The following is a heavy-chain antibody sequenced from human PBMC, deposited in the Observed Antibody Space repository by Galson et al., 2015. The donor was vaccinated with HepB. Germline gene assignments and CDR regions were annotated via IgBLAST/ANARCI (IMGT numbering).Heavy chain of an antibody. Sequence: SLRLSCAASGFTFSSYAMTWVRQAPGKGLEWVSVIGKTGNTYYADSVKGRFTISRDNSKNTLYLQMNNLRAEDTAVYYCAKGGGTASHGGGDYWGQGTLVTVSS. J-gene: IGHJ4*02. D-gene: IGHD2-21*02. V-gene: IGHV3-23*01. CDR2: IGKTGNT. CDR1: GFTFSSYA. CDR3: AKGGGTASHGGGDY.